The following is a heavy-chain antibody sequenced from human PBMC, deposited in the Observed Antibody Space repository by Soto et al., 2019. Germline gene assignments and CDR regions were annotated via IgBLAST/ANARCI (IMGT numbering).Heavy chain of an antibody. D-gene: IGHD4-4*01. Sequence: SETLSLSCPVSGGYISSSSYYWGWIRQPPGKGLEWIGSIYYSGSTYYNPSLKSRVTISVDTSKNQFSLKLSSVTAADTAVYYCARRLDSNYGLGENWFDPWGQGTPVTVSS. CDR3: ARRLDSNYGLGENWFDP. V-gene: IGHV4-39*01. J-gene: IGHJ5*02. CDR1: GGYISSSSYY. CDR2: IYYSGST.